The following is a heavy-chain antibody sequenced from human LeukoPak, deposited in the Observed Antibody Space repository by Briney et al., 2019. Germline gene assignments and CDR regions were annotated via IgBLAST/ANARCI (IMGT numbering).Heavy chain of an antibody. D-gene: IGHD6-6*01. CDR3: ASLDPAARYFDY. CDR1: GFTVSSNY. Sequence: GGSLRLSCAAFGFTVSSNYMSWVRQAPGKGLEWVSVIYSGGSTYYADSVKGRFTISRDNSKNTLYLQMNSLRAEDTAVYYCASLDPAARYFDYWGQGTLVTVSS. CDR2: IYSGGST. J-gene: IGHJ4*02. V-gene: IGHV3-53*01.